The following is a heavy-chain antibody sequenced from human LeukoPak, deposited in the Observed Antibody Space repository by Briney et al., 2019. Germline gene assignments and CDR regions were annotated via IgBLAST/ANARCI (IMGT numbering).Heavy chain of an antibody. CDR1: GYTFATYA. D-gene: IGHD2-8*01. V-gene: IGHV7-4-1*02. CDR3: ARVDGRYCTDGVCYPKGAFDP. Sequence: GASVKVSCKASGYTFATYAMNWVRQAPGQGLEWMGWINTNTGNPTYAQGFTGRFVFSLDTSVSTAYLQISSLKAEDTAVYYCARVDGRYCTDGVCYPKGAFDPWGQGTLVTVSS. CDR2: INTNTGNP. J-gene: IGHJ5*02.